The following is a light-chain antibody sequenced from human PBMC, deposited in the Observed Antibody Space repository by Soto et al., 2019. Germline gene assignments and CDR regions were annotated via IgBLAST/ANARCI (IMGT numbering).Light chain of an antibody. V-gene: IGKV1-39*01. CDR3: QQSHGIPVT. CDR1: QSINNH. CDR2: AAS. J-gene: IGKJ5*01. Sequence: DSQITQAPSPRSATVGGRVSMTCLASQSINNHLNWYQQRPGEAPDLLIFAASTLQRGVPSRFSGSGSGTEFTLTISSLQPEDFATSYCQQSHGIPVTVGQGTRLEIK.